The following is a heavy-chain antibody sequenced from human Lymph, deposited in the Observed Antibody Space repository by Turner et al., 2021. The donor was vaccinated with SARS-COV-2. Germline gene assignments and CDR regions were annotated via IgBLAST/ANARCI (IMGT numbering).Heavy chain of an antibody. CDR2: IWFDGSNK. D-gene: IGHD3-16*01. Sequence: QVQLVESGGGVVQPGRSLRLSCAAPEFTFSNSGMHWVRQAPGKGLEWVAVIWFDGSNKYYADSVKGRFTISRDNSKNTLYLQMNSLRAEDTAVYYCARHNGGRLDYWGQGTLVTVSS. CDR1: EFTFSNSG. V-gene: IGHV3-33*01. J-gene: IGHJ4*02. CDR3: ARHNGGRLDY.